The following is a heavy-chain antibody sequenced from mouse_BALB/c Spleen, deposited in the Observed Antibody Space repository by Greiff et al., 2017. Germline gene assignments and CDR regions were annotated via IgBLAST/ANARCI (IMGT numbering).Heavy chain of an antibody. CDR1: GFSLTSYG. Sequence: VQLVESGPGLVQPSQSLSITCTVSGFSLTSYGVHWVRQSPGKGLEWLGVIWSGGSTDYNAAFISRLSISKDNSKSQVFFKMNSLQANDTAIYYCARYYYGSRRDYAMDYWGQGTSVTVSS. CDR2: IWSGGST. V-gene: IGHV2-2*02. J-gene: IGHJ4*01. D-gene: IGHD1-1*01. CDR3: ARYYYGSRRDYAMDY.